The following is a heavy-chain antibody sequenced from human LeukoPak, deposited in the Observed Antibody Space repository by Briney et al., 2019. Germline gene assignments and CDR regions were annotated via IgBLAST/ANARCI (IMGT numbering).Heavy chain of an antibody. V-gene: IGHV4-34*01. CDR1: GGSFSGYY. CDR3: ARSVSVRTIFGVVAYGMDV. D-gene: IGHD3-3*01. CDR2: INHSGST. J-gene: IGHJ6*02. Sequence: PSETLSLTCAVYGGSFSGYYWSWIRQPPGKGLEWIGEINHSGSTNYNPSLESRVTISVDTSKNQFSLKLSSVTAADTAVYYCARSVSVRTIFGVVAYGMDVWGQGTTVTVPS.